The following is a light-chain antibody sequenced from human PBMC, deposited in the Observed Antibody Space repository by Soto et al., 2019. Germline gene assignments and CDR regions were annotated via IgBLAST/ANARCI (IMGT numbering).Light chain of an antibody. J-gene: IGKJ1*01. Sequence: GDRVTITCRASQSMNSWLAWYQQKPGEAPKALIYDASSLESGVPSRFSGSGSGTEFTLTIGSLQPEDFATYYCLRYNAFSQTFGQGT. CDR2: DAS. CDR3: LRYNAFSQT. V-gene: IGKV1-5*01. CDR1: QSMNSW.